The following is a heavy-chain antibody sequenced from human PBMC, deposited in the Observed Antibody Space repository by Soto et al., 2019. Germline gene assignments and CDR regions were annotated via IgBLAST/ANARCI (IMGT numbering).Heavy chain of an antibody. CDR3: ASREGGTSVDY. J-gene: IGHJ4*02. D-gene: IGHD1-7*01. CDR2: IYRTGST. CDR1: GGSFTSNNW. Sequence: SETLSLTCAVSGGSFTSNNWWTWVRQPPGQGLEWIGEIYRTGSTNYNPSLKSRVTISLDKSENQFSLKVTSLTAADTAVYYCASREGGTSVDYWGQGTMVTV. V-gene: IGHV4-4*02.